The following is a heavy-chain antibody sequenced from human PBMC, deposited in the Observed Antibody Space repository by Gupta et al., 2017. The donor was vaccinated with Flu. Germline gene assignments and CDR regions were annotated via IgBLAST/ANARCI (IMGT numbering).Heavy chain of an antibody. D-gene: IGHD2-2*01. V-gene: IGHV3-21*01. CDR1: GFTFSSYS. CDR3: ARDLTPDIVGVPAAPAEGY. CDR2: ISSSSSYI. J-gene: IGHJ4*02. Sequence: EVQLVESGGGLVKPGGSLRLSCAASGFTFSSYSMNWVRQAPGKGLEWVASISSSSSYIYYADSVKGLFTISRDNAKNSLYLQRNSLRAEDTAVYYCARDLTPDIVGVPAAPAEGYWGQGTLVTVSS.